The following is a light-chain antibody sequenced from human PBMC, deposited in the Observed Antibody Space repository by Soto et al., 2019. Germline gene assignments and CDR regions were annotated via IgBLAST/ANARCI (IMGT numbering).Light chain of an antibody. Sequence: QSVLTQPPSASGTPGQRVTISCSGSSSNIGSNTVNWYQQLPGTAPKLLIYGQNQRPSGVPDRISGSKSGTSASLAISGLQSEDEADYYCAVWDDSLDGRVFGGGTKLTVL. CDR1: SSNIGSNT. CDR2: GQN. CDR3: AVWDDSLDGRV. V-gene: IGLV1-44*01. J-gene: IGLJ2*01.